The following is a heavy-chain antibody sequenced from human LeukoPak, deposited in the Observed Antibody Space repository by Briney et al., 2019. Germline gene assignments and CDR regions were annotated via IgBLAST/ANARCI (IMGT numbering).Heavy chain of an antibody. CDR2: IYYSGST. Sequence: PSETLSLTCTVSGGSISSYYWSWIRQPPGKGLEWIGYIYYSGSTNYNPSLKSRVTISVDTSKNQFSLKLSSVTAADTAVYYCARHAFGPIWSGYYTWFDPWGQGTLVTVSS. V-gene: IGHV4-59*08. CDR1: GGSISSYY. D-gene: IGHD3-3*01. CDR3: ARHAFGPIWSGYYTWFDP. J-gene: IGHJ5*02.